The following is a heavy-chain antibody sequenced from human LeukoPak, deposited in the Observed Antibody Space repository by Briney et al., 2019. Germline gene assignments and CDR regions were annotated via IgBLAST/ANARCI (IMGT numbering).Heavy chain of an antibody. D-gene: IGHD1-26*01. J-gene: IGHJ4*02. V-gene: IGHV3-30-3*01. Sequence: HAGRSLRLSCAASGFTFSSYAMHWVRQAPGKGLEWVAVISYDGSNKYYADSVKGRFTISRDNSKNTLYLQMNSLRAEDTAVYYCARVRGGPSGSYHDYWGQGTLVTVSS. CDR3: ARVRGGPSGSYHDY. CDR2: ISYDGSNK. CDR1: GFTFSSYA.